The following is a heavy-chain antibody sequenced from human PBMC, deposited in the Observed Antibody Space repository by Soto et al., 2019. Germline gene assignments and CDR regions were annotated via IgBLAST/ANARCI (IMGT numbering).Heavy chain of an antibody. CDR2: IYPGDSDT. D-gene: IGHD2-15*01. J-gene: IGHJ4*02. CDR3: ARPGGGYCSGGSCYSGFDY. V-gene: IGHV5-51*01. CDR1: GYSFTSYW. Sequence: PGESLKISCKGSGYSFTSYWSGWVRQMPGKGLEWMGIIYPGDSDTRYSPSFQGQVTISADKSISTAYLQWSSLKASDTAMYYCARPGGGYCSGGSCYSGFDYWGQGTLVTVSS.